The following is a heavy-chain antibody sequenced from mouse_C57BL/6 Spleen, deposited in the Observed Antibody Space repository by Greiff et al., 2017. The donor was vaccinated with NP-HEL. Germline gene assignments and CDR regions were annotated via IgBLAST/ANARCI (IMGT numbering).Heavy chain of an antibody. V-gene: IGHV5-16*01. CDR2: INYDGSST. D-gene: IGHD4-1*01. J-gene: IGHJ4*01. CDR3: ARKTVYYAMDD. Sequence: EVMLVESEGGLVQPGSSMKLSCTASGFTFSDYYMAWVRQVPEKGLEWVANINYDGSSTYYLDSLKSRFIISRDNAKNILYLQMSSLKSEDTATYYCARKTVYYAMDDWGQGTSVTVSS. CDR1: GFTFSDYY.